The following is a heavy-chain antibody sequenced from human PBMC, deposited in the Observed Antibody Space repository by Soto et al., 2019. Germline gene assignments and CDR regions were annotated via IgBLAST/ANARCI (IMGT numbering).Heavy chain of an antibody. CDR3: VHPYSSSWSFDY. J-gene: IGHJ4*02. CDR2: VYYNDDK. D-gene: IGHD6-13*01. CDR1: GFSLSTSGVG. Sequence: SGPTLVNPTQTLTLTCPFSGFSLSTSGVGVGWIRQPPGKALEWLALVYYNDDKRYRPSLKTRLTITKDTSKNQVVLTMTNMDLVDTATYYCVHPYSSSWSFDYWGQGTLVTVSS. V-gene: IGHV2-5*01.